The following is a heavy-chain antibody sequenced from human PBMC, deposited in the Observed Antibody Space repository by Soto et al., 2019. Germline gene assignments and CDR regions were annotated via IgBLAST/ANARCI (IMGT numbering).Heavy chain of an antibody. CDR3: ARGNDLYNWFDP. Sequence: LALTCSVSGGSVSSGSYYWSWIRQPPGKGLEWIGYIYYSGSAKYNPSLKSRVTISLDTSKNQFSLKLSSVTAADTAGYYCARGNDLYNWFDPWGQGTLVTVSS. CDR1: GGSVSSGSYY. J-gene: IGHJ5*02. CDR2: IYYSGSA. V-gene: IGHV4-61*01. D-gene: IGHD1-1*01.